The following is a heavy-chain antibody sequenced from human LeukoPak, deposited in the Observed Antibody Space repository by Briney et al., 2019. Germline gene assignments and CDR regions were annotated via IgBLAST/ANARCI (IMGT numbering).Heavy chain of an antibody. Sequence: PSETLSLTCTVSGGSISSYYWSWIRQPAGKGLEWIGRIYTSGSTNYNPSLKSRVTISVDTSKNQFSLKLSSVTAADTAVYYCARADYDILSGAFDFWGQGTMVTVSS. CDR3: ARADYDILSGAFDF. J-gene: IGHJ3*01. V-gene: IGHV4-4*07. D-gene: IGHD3-9*01. CDR1: GGSISSYY. CDR2: IYTSGST.